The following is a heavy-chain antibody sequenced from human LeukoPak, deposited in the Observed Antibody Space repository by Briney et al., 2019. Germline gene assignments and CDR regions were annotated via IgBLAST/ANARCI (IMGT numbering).Heavy chain of an antibody. V-gene: IGHV3-43*02. CDR3: AKDITPEGYYYYGMDV. CDR2: ISGDGTST. J-gene: IGHJ6*02. CDR1: GFTFSNYA. Sequence: PGGSLRLSCAASGFTFSNYAMNWVRQAPGKGLEWVSLISGDGTSTYYADSVKGRFTISRDNSKNSLYLQMNSLRTEDTALYYCAKDITPEGYYYYGMDVWGQGTTVTVSS.